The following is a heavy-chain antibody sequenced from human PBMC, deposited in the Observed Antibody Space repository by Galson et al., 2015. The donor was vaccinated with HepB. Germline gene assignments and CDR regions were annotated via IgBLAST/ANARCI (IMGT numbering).Heavy chain of an antibody. D-gene: IGHD3-22*01. CDR1: GFIFTNAW. J-gene: IGHJ4*02. CDR3: STVAREYSDSSGYYLW. CDR2: IKSKSDGGTI. V-gene: IGHV3-15*01. Sequence: SLRLSCAASGFIFTNAWMSWVRQTPGKGLEWVGRIKSKSDGGTIDYAAPVKGRFIISRDDSKNTLDPQMNSLKTEDTAVYYCSTVAREYSDSSGYYLWWGQGTLVTVSS.